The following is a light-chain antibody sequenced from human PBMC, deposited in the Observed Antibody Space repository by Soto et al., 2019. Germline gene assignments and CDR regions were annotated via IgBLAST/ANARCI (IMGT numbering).Light chain of an antibody. CDR3: QQYGSSLLIT. CDR2: GAS. CDR1: QSVSSSY. V-gene: IGKV3-20*01. Sequence: EIVLTQSPGTLSLSPGERATLSCRASQSVSSSYLAWYQQKPGQAPRLLIYGASSRATGIPDTFSGSGSGTDFTLTISRLEPEDFAVYYCQQYGSSLLITFGQGTRLEIK. J-gene: IGKJ5*01.